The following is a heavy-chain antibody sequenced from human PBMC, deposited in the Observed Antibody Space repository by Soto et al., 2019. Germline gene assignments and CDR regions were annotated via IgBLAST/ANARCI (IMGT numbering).Heavy chain of an antibody. J-gene: IGHJ3*02. CDR3: AKNQWGNVFDI. D-gene: IGHD3-16*01. CDR1: GFTFSSYG. CDR2: ISKSGATP. Sequence: VQLVESGVGVVQPGRSLRLSGAASGFTFSSYGMHWVREAPGKGLEWVSTISKSGATPYYADSVRGRFTISRDNSKNTLHLQMNSLRAEDTALYYCAKNQWGNVFDIWGQGTMLTVSS. V-gene: IGHV3-23*04.